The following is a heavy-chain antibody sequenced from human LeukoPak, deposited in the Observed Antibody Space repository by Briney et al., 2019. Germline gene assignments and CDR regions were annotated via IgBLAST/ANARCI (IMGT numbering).Heavy chain of an antibody. J-gene: IGHJ4*02. V-gene: IGHV3-23*01. Sequence: PGGSLRLSCAASGFTFSNSAMKWVRQAPGKGREGVSSICDRRLTTYSPDSVQGRVTISRDISKNTLYLQMIILRAEDTAVYYCVSGMDYTSGSYTYWGQGTLVTVSS. CDR3: VSGMDYTSGSYTY. CDR1: GFTFSNSA. D-gene: IGHD3-10*01. CDR2: ICDRRLTT.